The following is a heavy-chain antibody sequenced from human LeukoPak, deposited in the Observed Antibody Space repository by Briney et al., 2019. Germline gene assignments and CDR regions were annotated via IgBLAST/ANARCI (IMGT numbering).Heavy chain of an antibody. Sequence: GGSLRLSCAASGFTFSSYSMNWVRQAPGKGLEWVSSISTTSDYIYYAGSLKGRLTISRDNAKNSLYLQMNSLRAEDTAVYYCARGGVYSQGFDYWGLGTLVTVSS. J-gene: IGHJ4*02. CDR2: ISTTSDYI. CDR3: ARGGVYSQGFDY. D-gene: IGHD5/OR15-5a*01. V-gene: IGHV3-21*01. CDR1: GFTFSSYS.